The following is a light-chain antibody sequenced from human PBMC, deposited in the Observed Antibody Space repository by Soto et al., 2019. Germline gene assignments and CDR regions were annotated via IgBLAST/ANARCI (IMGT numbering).Light chain of an antibody. CDR3: QQYNSYL. J-gene: IGKJ4*01. CDR1: QSISSW. V-gene: IGKV1-5*01. Sequence: DIQMTQSPSTLSASVGDTVTITCRASQSISSWLAWYQQKPGKAPKLLIYDASSLESGVPSRFSGSGSGTEFPLTISSLQPDDFATYYCQQYNSYLFGGGTKVEIK. CDR2: DAS.